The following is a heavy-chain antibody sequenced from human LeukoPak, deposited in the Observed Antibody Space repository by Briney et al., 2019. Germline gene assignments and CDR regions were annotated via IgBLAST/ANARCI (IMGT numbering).Heavy chain of an antibody. Sequence: PGGSLRLSCAASGFTFSSYGMHWVRQAPGKGLEWVAVIWYDGSNKYYADSVKGRFTISRDNSKNTLYLQMNSLRAEDTAVYYCARVSSGYYSAFDYWGQGTLVTVSS. J-gene: IGHJ4*02. V-gene: IGHV3-33*08. D-gene: IGHD3-3*01. CDR1: GFTFSSYG. CDR3: ARVSSGYYSAFDY. CDR2: IWYDGSNK.